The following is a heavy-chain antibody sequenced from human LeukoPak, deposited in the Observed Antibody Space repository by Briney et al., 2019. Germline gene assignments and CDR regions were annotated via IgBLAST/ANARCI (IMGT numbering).Heavy chain of an antibody. J-gene: IGHJ4*02. V-gene: IGHV4-4*07. CDR2: IYTSGST. CDR3: ARKGPEHLPTYFDH. D-gene: IGHD2-21*01. Sequence: KPSETLSLTCTVSGGSISSYYWSWIRQPAGKGLEWIGRIYTSGSTNYNPSLKSRVTMSVDTSKNQFTLMVTAVTAADTALYYCARKGPEHLPTYFDHWGRGILVTVSS. CDR1: GGSISSYY.